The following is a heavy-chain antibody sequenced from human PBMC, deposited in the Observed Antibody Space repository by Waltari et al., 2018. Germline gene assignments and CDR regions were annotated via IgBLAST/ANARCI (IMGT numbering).Heavy chain of an antibody. Sequence: EVQLVESGGGLVQPGGSLRLSCAASGFTFSSYEMNWVRQAPGKGLEWVSYISSSGSTIYYADSGKGRFTISRDNAKNSLYLQMNSLRAEDTAVYYCARGLGSGWHLYYYGMDVWGQGTTVTVSS. J-gene: IGHJ6*02. CDR1: GFTFSSYE. CDR3: ARGLGSGWHLYYYGMDV. CDR2: ISSSGSTI. V-gene: IGHV3-48*03. D-gene: IGHD6-19*01.